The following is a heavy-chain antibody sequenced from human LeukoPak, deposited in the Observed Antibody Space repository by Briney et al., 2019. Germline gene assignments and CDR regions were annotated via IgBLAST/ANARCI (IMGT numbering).Heavy chain of an antibody. Sequence: ASVKVSCKASGYTFTIYGISWVRQAPGQGLEWMGWISGYNGNTHYAQKLQGRVTMTTDTSTSTAYMELRSLRSDDTAVYYCARYPVSFSSTWHYYFDYWGQGTLVTVSS. CDR2: ISGYNGNT. J-gene: IGHJ4*02. V-gene: IGHV1-18*01. D-gene: IGHD6-13*01. CDR1: GYTFTIYG. CDR3: ARYPVSFSSTWHYYFDY.